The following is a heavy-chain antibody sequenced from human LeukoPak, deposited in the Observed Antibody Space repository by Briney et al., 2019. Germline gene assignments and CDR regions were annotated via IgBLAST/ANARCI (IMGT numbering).Heavy chain of an antibody. CDR1: GGSISSYH. J-gene: IGHJ5*01. V-gene: IGHV4-4*07. CDR3: ARDRGLDGSDQLDS. Sequence: SETLSLACTVSGGSISSYHWIWIRQPAGKGLEWIGRINSNGDTVYNPSLKSRATMSLDMTNNQFSLKLSSVTAADTAVYYCARDRGLDGSDQLDSWGPGTLVTVPS. D-gene: IGHD3-10*01. CDR2: INSNGDT.